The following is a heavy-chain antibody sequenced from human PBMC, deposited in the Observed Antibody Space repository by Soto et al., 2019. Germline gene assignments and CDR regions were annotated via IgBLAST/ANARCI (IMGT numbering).Heavy chain of an antibody. CDR2: INQDESGR. D-gene: IGHD6-6*01. CDR3: ASSDYSSFRY. CDR1: GFTFSSYW. Sequence: EVQLVESGGGLVQPGGSLRLSCAASGFTFSSYWMTWVRQAPGKGLEWVANINQDESGRYYVDSVKGRFTISRDNVKNSLYLQMNSLRVEDTAVYYCASSDYSSFRYWGQGALVTVSS. J-gene: IGHJ4*02. V-gene: IGHV3-7*05.